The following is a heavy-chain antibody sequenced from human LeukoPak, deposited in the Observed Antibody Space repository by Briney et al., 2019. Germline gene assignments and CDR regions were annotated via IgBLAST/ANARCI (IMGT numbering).Heavy chain of an antibody. CDR1: GFTFSSYW. J-gene: IGHJ4*02. D-gene: IGHD2-21*02. V-gene: IGHV3-7*01. CDR2: IKQDESEK. CDR3: ARGHHIVVVTAPNYFDY. Sequence: GSLRLSCAASGFTFSSYWMSWVRQAPGKGLEWVANIKQDESEKYYVDSVKGRFTISRDNAKNSLYLQMNSLRAEDTAVYYCARGHHIVVVTAPNYFDYWGQGTLVTVSS.